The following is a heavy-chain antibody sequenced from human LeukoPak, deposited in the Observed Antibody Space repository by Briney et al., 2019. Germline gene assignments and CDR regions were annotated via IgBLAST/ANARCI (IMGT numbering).Heavy chain of an antibody. D-gene: IGHD1-7*01. J-gene: IGHJ4*02. V-gene: IGHV6-1*01. CDR1: GGSISRYY. CDR2: TYYRSKWYN. Sequence: NPSETLSLTCTVSGGSISRYYWNWIRQSPSRGLEWLGRTYYRSKWYNDYAVSVKSRITINPDTSKDQFSLQLNSVTPEDTAVYYCARARRVGTYDYWGQGTLVTVSS. CDR3: ARARRVGTYDY.